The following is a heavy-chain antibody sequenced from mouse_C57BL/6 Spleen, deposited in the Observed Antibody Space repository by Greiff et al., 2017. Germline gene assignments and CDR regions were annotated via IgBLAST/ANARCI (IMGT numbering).Heavy chain of an antibody. CDR3: ARSRYHSNYFDH. Sequence: QVQLQQPGAGLVKPGASVKMSCKASGYTFTSYWITWVKQRPGQGLEWIGDIYPGSGSTNYNEKFKSKATLTVDTSSSTAYMQLSRLTSEDSAVYYCARSRYHSNYFDHWGQGTPLTVSS. V-gene: IGHV1-55*01. J-gene: IGHJ2*01. D-gene: IGHD2-5*01. CDR1: GYTFTSYW. CDR2: IYPGSGST.